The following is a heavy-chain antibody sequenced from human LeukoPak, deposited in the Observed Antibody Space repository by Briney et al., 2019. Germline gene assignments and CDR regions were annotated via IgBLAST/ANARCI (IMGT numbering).Heavy chain of an antibody. J-gene: IGHJ5*02. CDR2: INHSGST. CDR1: GGSFSGYY. CDR3: ARRRMIVVVPNWFDP. Sequence: PSETLSLTCAVYGGSFSGYYWSWIRQPPGKGLEWIGEINHSGSTNYNPSLKSRVTISVDTSKNQFSLKLSSVTAADTAAYYCARRRMIVVVPNWFDPWGQGTLVTVSS. V-gene: IGHV4-34*01. D-gene: IGHD3-22*01.